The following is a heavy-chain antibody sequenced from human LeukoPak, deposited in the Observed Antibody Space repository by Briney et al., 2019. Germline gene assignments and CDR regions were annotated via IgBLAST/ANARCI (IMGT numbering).Heavy chain of an antibody. V-gene: IGHV3-33*01. Sequence: ARSLRLSCAASGFTFSSYGMHWVRQAPGKGLEWVAVIWYDGSNKYYADSVKGRFTISRDNSKNTLYLQMNSLRAEDTAVYYCARDGSSGWYPNNWFDPWGQGTPVTVSS. CDR2: IWYDGSNK. D-gene: IGHD6-19*01. CDR1: GFTFSSYG. CDR3: ARDGSSGWYPNNWFDP. J-gene: IGHJ5*02.